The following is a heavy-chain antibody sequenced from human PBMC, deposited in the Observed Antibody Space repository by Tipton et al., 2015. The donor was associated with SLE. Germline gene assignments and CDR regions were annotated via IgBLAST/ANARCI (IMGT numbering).Heavy chain of an antibody. J-gene: IGHJ3*02. D-gene: IGHD2-21*01. CDR3: AREVNVVSDSDAFDI. CDR2: IYHTGST. V-gene: IGHV4-59*11. Sequence: TLSLTCSISGGSISSHYWSWIRQSPGKGLEWIGYIYHTGSTNYSPSFKSRVTMSVDTSNNQFSLKLNSVTAADTAVYYCAREVNVVSDSDAFDIWGQGTLVTVSS. CDR1: GGSISSHY.